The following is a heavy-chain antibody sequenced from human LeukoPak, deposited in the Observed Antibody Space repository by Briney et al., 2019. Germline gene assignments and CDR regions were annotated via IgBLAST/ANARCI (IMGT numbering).Heavy chain of an antibody. Sequence: SETLSLTCTVSSGSISSSNYYWGCIRQPPGKGLEWIGSISYSGSTYYNPSLKSRVTISVDTSKNQFSLKLSSVTAADTAVYYCASYSSGLRAFDYWSQGTLVTVSS. CDR1: SGSISSSNYY. CDR2: ISYSGST. CDR3: ASYSSGLRAFDY. J-gene: IGHJ4*02. V-gene: IGHV4-39*01. D-gene: IGHD6-19*01.